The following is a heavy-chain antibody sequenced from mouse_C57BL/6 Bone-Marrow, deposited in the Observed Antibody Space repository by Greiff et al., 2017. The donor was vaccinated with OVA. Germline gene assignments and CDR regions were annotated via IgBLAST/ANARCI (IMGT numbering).Heavy chain of an antibody. CDR3: ARHGSYVDY. Sequence: EVQGVESGGDLVKPGGSLKLSCAASGFTFSSYGMSWVRQTPDKRLEWVATISSGGSYTYYPDSVKGRFTISRDNAKNTLYLQMSSLKSEDTAMYYCARHGSYVDYWGQGTTLTVSS. V-gene: IGHV5-6*01. J-gene: IGHJ2*01. CDR1: GFTFSSYG. CDR2: ISSGGSYT.